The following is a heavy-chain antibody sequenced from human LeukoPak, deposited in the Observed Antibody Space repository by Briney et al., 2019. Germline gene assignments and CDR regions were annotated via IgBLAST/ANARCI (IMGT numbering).Heavy chain of an antibody. CDR1: GYTFTSYY. V-gene: IGHV1-46*01. D-gene: IGHD3-22*01. Sequence: ASVKVSCKASGYTFTSYYMHWVRQAPGQGLEWMGIINISGGSTSYAQKFQGRVTMTRDTSTSTFYMELSSLKSEDTAVYYCAKDPEPNYYDNPDGSSFDPWGQGTLVTVSS. CDR3: AKDPEPNYYDNPDGSSFDP. CDR2: INISGGST. J-gene: IGHJ5*02.